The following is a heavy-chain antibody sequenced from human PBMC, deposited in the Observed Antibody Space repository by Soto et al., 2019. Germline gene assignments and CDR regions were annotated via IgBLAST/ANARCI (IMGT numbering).Heavy chain of an antibody. CDR1: GFTFSSYG. J-gene: IGHJ6*03. CDR3: AKGTMTTVTYYYYMDV. Sequence: LRLSCAASGFTFSSYGMSWVRQAPGKGLEWVSAISGSGGSTYYADSVKGRFTISRDNSKNTLYLQMNSLRAEDTAVYYCAKGTMTTVTYYYYMDVWGKGTTVTVSS. D-gene: IGHD4-4*01. V-gene: IGHV3-23*01. CDR2: ISGSGGST.